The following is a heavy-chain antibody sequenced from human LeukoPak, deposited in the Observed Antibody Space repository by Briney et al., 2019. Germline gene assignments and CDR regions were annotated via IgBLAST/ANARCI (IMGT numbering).Heavy chain of an antibody. J-gene: IGHJ4*02. D-gene: IGHD3-3*01. CDR1: GFTFSDYG. CDR3: AGSLCYDTGCSFDN. Sequence: GGSLRLSCAASGFTFSDYGMNWVRQAPGKGLEWVAYISSSSGTIYHADSVRGRFTVSRDNAKNSLYLQLTSLRAADTAVYFCAGSLCYDTGCSFDNWGQGTLVTVSS. CDR2: ISSSSGTI. V-gene: IGHV3-48*04.